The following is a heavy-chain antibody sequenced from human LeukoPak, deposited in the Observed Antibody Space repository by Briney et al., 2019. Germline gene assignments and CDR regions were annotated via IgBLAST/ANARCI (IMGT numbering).Heavy chain of an antibody. V-gene: IGHV1-69*13. D-gene: IGHD3-3*01. CDR3: ARMTDFWSGYYNNPTKYYFDY. CDR2: IIPIFGTA. Sequence: SVTVSCKASGGTFSSYAISWVRQAPGQGLEWMGGIIPIFGTANYAQKFQGRVTITADESTSTAYMELSSLRSEDTAVYYCARMTDFWSGYYNNPTKYYFDYWGQGTLVTVSS. J-gene: IGHJ4*02. CDR1: GGTFSSYA.